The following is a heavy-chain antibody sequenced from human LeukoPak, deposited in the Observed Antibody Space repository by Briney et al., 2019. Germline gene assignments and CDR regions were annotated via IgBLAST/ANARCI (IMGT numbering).Heavy chain of an antibody. CDR1: GGSISSGSYY. CDR3: ARAWAYSGYDENTPFDY. CDR2: IYTSGST. V-gene: IGHV4-61*02. Sequence: PSETLSLTCTVSGGSISSGSYYWSWIRQPAGKGLEWIGRIYTSGSTNYNPSLKSRVTISVDTSKNQFSLKLSSVTAADTAVYYCARAWAYSGYDENTPFDYWGQGTLVTVSS. D-gene: IGHD5-12*01. J-gene: IGHJ4*02.